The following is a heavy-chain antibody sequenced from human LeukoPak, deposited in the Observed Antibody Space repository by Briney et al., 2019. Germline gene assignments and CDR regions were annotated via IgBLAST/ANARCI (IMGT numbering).Heavy chain of an antibody. V-gene: IGHV3-43*01. J-gene: IGHJ4*02. CDR2: INWNGDRP. CDR3: ANHVSGEDY. Sequence: GGSLRLSCAASGFTFDDYTMHWVRQPPGKGLEWVSLINWNGDRPYYADSVKGRFTISRDNSKSSLYLRMNSLRAEDTAVYYCANHVSGEDYWGQGTLVTVSS. CDR1: GFTFDDYT. D-gene: IGHD3-10*01.